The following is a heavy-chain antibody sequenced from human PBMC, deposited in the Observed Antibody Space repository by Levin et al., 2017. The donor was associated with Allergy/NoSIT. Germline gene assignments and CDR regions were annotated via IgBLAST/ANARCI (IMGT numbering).Heavy chain of an antibody. Sequence: GESLKISCAASGFTFSNYAMSWVRQAPGKGLEWVSSIAGSGGSTYYADSVKGRFTISRDNSKNTLYLQMNSLRAEDTALYYCARAYSSSWYDYWGQGTLVTVSS. CDR3: ARAYSSSWYDY. CDR2: IAGSGGST. V-gene: IGHV3-23*01. CDR1: GFTFSNYA. J-gene: IGHJ4*02. D-gene: IGHD6-13*01.